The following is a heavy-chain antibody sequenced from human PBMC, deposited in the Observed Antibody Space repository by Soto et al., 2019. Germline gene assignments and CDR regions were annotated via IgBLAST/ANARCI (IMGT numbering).Heavy chain of an antibody. V-gene: IGHV3-23*01. CDR3: AKDLEGSGYDSGNDY. Sequence: EVQLLESGGGLVQPGGSLRLSCTASGFTFSSYAMSWVRQAPGKGLEWVSSVSGSGGSTYYPDSVKGRFTISRDNSKDTVFLQMNSLRAEVTAVYYCAKDLEGSGYDSGNDYWGQGTLVIVAS. J-gene: IGHJ4*02. D-gene: IGHD5-12*01. CDR2: VSGSGGST. CDR1: GFTFSSYA.